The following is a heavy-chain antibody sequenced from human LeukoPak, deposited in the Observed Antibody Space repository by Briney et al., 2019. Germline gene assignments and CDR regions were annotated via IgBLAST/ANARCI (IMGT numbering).Heavy chain of an antibody. CDR3: AKDVEQQLGY. CDR2: IRYDGSNK. CDR1: GFTFSSYG. J-gene: IGHJ4*02. V-gene: IGHV3-30*02. Sequence: GGSLRLSCAASGFTFSSYGMHWVRQAPGKGLEWVAFIRYDGSNKYYADSVKGRFTISRDNSKNTLYLQMNSLRAEDTAVYYRAKDVEQQLGYWGQGTLVTVSS. D-gene: IGHD6-13*01.